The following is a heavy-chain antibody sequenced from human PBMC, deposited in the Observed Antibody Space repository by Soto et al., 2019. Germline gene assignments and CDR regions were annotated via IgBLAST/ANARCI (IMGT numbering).Heavy chain of an antibody. V-gene: IGHV1-2*02. J-gene: IGHJ4*02. CDR3: ARDPDYGDYWGYFFDS. CDR1: GYTFAAYY. D-gene: IGHD4-17*01. CDR2: INPTSGGT. Sequence: QVQWVQSGDEVKKPGASVKVSCKTSGYTFAAYYIHWIRQAPGQGLEWMGWINPTSGGTVYAQNFQDRVTMTRETSISTAYMELRGLNSDDTAVYYCARDPDYGDYWGYFFDSWGQGTPVTVSS.